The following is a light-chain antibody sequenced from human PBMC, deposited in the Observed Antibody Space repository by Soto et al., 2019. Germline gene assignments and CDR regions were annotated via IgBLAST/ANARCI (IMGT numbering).Light chain of an antibody. CDR3: SSDAGSNNVV. CDR1: SSDVGGYNY. V-gene: IGLV2-8*01. J-gene: IGLJ2*01. Sequence: QSVLTQPPSASGSPGQSVTLSCTGTSSDVGGYNYVSWYQQHPGKAPKLMIYEVSKRPSGVPGRFSGSKSGNTASLTVSGLQAEDEADYYCSSDAGSNNVVFGGGTKVTVL. CDR2: EVS.